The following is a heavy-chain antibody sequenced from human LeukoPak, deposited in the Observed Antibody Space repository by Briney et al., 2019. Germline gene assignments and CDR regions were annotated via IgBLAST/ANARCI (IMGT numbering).Heavy chain of an antibody. V-gene: IGHV4-59*01. CDR1: GGSISNYY. CDR3: ARASFGDPGYMDV. CDR2: IYYSGST. J-gene: IGHJ6*03. Sequence: SETLSLTCTVSGGSISNYYWSWIRQSPVKGLEWIGYIYYSGSTNYNPSLKSRVTISVDTSKNQFSLKLSSVTAADTAVYYCARASFGDPGYMDVWGKGTTVTISS. D-gene: IGHD2/OR15-2a*01.